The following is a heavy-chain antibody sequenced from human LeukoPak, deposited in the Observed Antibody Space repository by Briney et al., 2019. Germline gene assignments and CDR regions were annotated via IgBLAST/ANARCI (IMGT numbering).Heavy chain of an antibody. Sequence: GGSLRLSCAASGFTFSSYSMNWVRQAPGKGLEWVSSISSSSSYIYYADSVKGRFTISRDNAKNSLYLQMNSLRAEDTAVYYCVRDLVVVPAAIFLYYYYGMDVWGQGTTVTVSS. J-gene: IGHJ6*02. CDR1: GFTFSSYS. CDR3: VRDLVVVPAAIFLYYYYGMDV. CDR2: ISSSSSYI. D-gene: IGHD2-2*01. V-gene: IGHV3-21*01.